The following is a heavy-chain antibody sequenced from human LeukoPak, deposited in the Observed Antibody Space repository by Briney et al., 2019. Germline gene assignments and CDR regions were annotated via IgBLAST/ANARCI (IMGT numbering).Heavy chain of an antibody. CDR1: GFSFSSYG. J-gene: IGHJ5*02. CDR2: MRYDGSNK. CDR3: AKGHSGYCSSSSCYVFDP. Sequence: GGSLGLSCAASGFSFSSYGMHWVRQAPGKGLEWVAFMRYDGSNKYYADSVKGRFTISRDNSKNTLYLQVNSLRAEDTAVYYCAKGHSGYCSSSSCYVFDPWGQGTLVTVSS. V-gene: IGHV3-30*02. D-gene: IGHD2-2*01.